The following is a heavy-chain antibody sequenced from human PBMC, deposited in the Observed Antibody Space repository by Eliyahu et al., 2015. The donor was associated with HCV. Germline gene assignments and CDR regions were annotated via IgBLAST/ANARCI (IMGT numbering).Heavy chain of an antibody. V-gene: IGHV4-59*01. CDR3: ASGGGGIAVTGTGGWFDP. Sequence: QVQLQESGPGLVKPSETLSLTCTVSGGSITPYSWSWIRXPPGKGLEWIGYIHYSGSTNYNPSLKSRVTISLDTSKNQFSLNLTSVTAADTAIYYCASGGGGIAVTGTGGWFDPWGQGTLATVSS. J-gene: IGHJ5*02. CDR1: GGSITPYS. D-gene: IGHD6-19*01. CDR2: IHYSGST.